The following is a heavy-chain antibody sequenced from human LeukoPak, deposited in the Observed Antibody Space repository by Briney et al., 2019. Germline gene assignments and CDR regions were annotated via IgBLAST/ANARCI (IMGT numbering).Heavy chain of an antibody. CDR1: GFTFRSYA. Sequence: GGSLRLSCAASGFTFRSYAMHWGRQAPGKGLGWVAVISYDGSNKYYADSVKGRFTISRDNSKNTLYLQMNSLRAEDTAVYYCARKAGAYYDSSGYWDYWGQGTLVTVSS. D-gene: IGHD3-22*01. J-gene: IGHJ4*02. CDR3: ARKAGAYYDSSGYWDY. V-gene: IGHV3-30*04. CDR2: ISYDGSNK.